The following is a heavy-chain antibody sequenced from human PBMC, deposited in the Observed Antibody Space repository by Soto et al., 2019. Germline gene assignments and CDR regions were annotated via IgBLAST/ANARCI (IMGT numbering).Heavy chain of an antibody. V-gene: IGHV3-33*01. CDR2: IWYDGSNK. CDR1: GFTFSSYG. CDR3: ARTQGGCPPRGMDV. D-gene: IGHD1-26*01. J-gene: IGHJ6*02. Sequence: QVQLVESGGGVVQPGRSLRLSCAASGFTFSSYGMHWVRQAPGKGLEWVAVIWYDGSNKYYADSVKGRFTITRDNSKNTLYLQMNSLRAEDTAVYYCARTQGGCPPRGMDVWGQGTTVTVSS.